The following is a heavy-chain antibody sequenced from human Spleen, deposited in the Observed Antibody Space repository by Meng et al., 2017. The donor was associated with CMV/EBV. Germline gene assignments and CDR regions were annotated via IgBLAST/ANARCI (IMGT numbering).Heavy chain of an antibody. Sequence: SGGAISSSSPYWGWIRQPPGKGLEWIGRIYYGGNTYYSPSLKSRVTISVDTSKNQLSLKLSSVTAADTAVYYCARGVAIAARDAFDIWGQGTMVTVSS. D-gene: IGHD6-13*01. CDR2: IYYGGNT. CDR3: ARGVAIAARDAFDI. J-gene: IGHJ3*02. V-gene: IGHV4-39*07. CDR1: GGAISSSSPY.